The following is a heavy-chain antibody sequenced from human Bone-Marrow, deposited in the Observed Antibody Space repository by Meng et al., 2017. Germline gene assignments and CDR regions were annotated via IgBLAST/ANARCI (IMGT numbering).Heavy chain of an antibody. Sequence: ASVKVSCKASGYTFTGYYMHWVRQAPGQGLEWMGWINPNSGGTNYAQKFQGRVTMTRDTSISTAYMELSRLRSGDTAVYYCASAGGYSGYDWGYFDYWGQGTLVTVSS. J-gene: IGHJ4*02. CDR2: INPNSGGT. V-gene: IGHV1-2*02. CDR3: ASAGGYSGYDWGYFDY. CDR1: GYTFTGYY. D-gene: IGHD5-12*01.